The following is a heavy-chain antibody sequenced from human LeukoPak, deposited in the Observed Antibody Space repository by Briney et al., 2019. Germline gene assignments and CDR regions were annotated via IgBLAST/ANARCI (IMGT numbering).Heavy chain of an antibody. CDR1: GFTFSRNW. V-gene: IGHV3-7*01. CDR2: IKQGGSEK. D-gene: IGHD6-13*01. J-gene: IGHJ4*02. CDR3: AKAPRGQPPRFDY. Sequence: GGSLRLFCAASGFTFSRNWMSWVRQAPGKGLEWVADIKQGGSEKNYVDSVKGRFTISRDNSKNTLYLQMNSLRAEDTAVYYCAKAPRGQPPRFDYWGQGTLVTVSS.